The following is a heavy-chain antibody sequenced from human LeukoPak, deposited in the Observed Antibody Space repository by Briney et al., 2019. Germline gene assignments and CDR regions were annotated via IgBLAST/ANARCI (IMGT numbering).Heavy chain of an antibody. V-gene: IGHV1-69*05. J-gene: IGHJ6*03. Sequence: SVKVSCKASGGTFSSYAISWVRQAPGQGLEWMGGIIPIFGTANYAQKFQGRVTITTDESTSTAYMELSSLRSEDTAVYYCARDLVGATDYYYYMDVWGKGTTVTVSS. D-gene: IGHD1-26*01. CDR1: GGTFSSYA. CDR3: ARDLVGATDYYYYMDV. CDR2: IIPIFGTA.